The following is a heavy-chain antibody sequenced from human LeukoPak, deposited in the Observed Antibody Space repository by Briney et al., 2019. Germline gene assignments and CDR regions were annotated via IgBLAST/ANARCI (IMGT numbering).Heavy chain of an antibody. D-gene: IGHD3-22*01. J-gene: IGHJ3*02. CDR2: IYTSGST. V-gene: IGHV4-4*07. CDR3: ARDTYYYDSSGYDAFDI. Sequence: PSETLSLTCTVSGGSISSYYWSWIRQPAGKGLEWIGRIYTSGSTNYNPSLKSRVTMSVDTSNNQFSLKLSSVTAADTAVYYCARDTYYYDSSGYDAFDIWGQGTMVTVSS. CDR1: GGSISSYY.